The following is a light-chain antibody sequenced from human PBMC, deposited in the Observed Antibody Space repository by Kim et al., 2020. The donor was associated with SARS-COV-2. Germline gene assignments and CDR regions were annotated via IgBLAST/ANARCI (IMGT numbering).Light chain of an antibody. CDR3: AAWDDSLKGV. Sequence: PGQRVTISCSGRSSNIGSNTVNWYQQLQGTAPKLLIYSNNQRPSGVPDRFSGSKSGTSASLAISGLQSEDEADYYCAAWDDSLKGVFGGGTQLIVL. CDR1: SSNIGSNT. CDR2: SNN. J-gene: IGLJ3*02. V-gene: IGLV1-44*01.